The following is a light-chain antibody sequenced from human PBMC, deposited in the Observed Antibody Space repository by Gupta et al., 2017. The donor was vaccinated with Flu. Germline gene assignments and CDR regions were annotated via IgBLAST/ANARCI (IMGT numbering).Light chain of an antibody. CDR2: LNSDGSH. V-gene: IGLV4-69*01. J-gene: IGLJ3*02. CDR3: QNWSTDMQV. CDR1: SGPSSHA. Sequence: QLVLTQSPSTSASLGASVKLTCTLTSGPSSHAIAWHQQQPEKGPRYLMKLNSDGSHSNGDGIPDRFSGSGSGAARHLTMSSVEAEDEADYYCQNWSTDMQVFGGGTKLTVL.